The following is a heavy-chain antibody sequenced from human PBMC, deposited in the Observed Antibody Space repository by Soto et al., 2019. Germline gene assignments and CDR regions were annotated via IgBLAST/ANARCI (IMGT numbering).Heavy chain of an antibody. V-gene: IGHV4-34*01. CDR2: VKDGGHT. Sequence: QVQLQQWGAGLLKPSETLSLNCAVTGGSLSGYYWSWIRQPPGKGLEWIGEVKDGGHTNYSPSLRRRVTISSDTSNIQFALRLHSVTAADTGVYYCARGQEGVVATHWDQGSLVTVSS. D-gene: IGHD5-12*01. J-gene: IGHJ4*02. CDR3: ARGQEGVVATH. CDR1: GGSLSGYY.